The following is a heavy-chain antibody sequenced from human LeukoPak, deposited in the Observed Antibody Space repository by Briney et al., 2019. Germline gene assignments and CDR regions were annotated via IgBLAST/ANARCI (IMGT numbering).Heavy chain of an antibody. CDR2: INHSGST. D-gene: IGHD3-22*01. Sequence: SETLSLTCAVYGGSFSGYYWSWLRQPPGKGLEWIGEINHSGSTNYNPSLKSRVTISVDTSKNQFSLKLSSVTAADTAVYYCARGRHYYDSSGYYYFDYWGQGTLVTVSS. CDR1: GGSFSGYY. CDR3: ARGRHYYDSSGYYYFDY. J-gene: IGHJ4*02. V-gene: IGHV4-34*01.